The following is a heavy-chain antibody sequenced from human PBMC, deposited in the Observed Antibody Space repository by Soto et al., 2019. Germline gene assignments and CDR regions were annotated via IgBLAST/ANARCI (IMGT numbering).Heavy chain of an antibody. V-gene: IGHV3-33*01. D-gene: IGHD4-4*01. CDR1: GFTFSSYG. Sequence: GSLRLSCAASGFTFSSYGMHWVRQDPGKGPEWVALIWYDGSQKYYADSVKGRFTISRDNSKNTLYLQMNSLRAEDTAVYYCARDSSNWPSVWGQGTIVTVSS. J-gene: IGHJ3*01. CDR3: ARDSSNWPSV. CDR2: IWYDGSQK.